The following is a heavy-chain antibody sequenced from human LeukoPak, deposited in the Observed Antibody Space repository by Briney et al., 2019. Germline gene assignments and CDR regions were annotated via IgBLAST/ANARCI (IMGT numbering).Heavy chain of an antibody. D-gene: IGHD2-2*01. Sequence: SETLSLTCTVSGGSISSSSYYWGWIRQPPGKGLEWIGSIYYSGSPNYNPSLKGRVTMSLDTSKNQLSLKLRSVTAADTAVYYCARTPEVVPAAIDYWGQGTLVTVSS. CDR1: GGSISSSSYY. J-gene: IGHJ4*02. CDR3: ARTPEVVPAAIDY. CDR2: IYYSGSP. V-gene: IGHV4-39*07.